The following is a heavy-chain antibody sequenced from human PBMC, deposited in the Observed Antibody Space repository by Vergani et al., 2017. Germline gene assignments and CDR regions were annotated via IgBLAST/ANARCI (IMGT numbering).Heavy chain of an antibody. V-gene: IGHV1-69*01. CDR1: GGTFSSYA. Sequence: QVQLVQSGAEVKKPGSSVKVSCKASGGTFSSYAISWVRQAPGQGLEWMGGIIPIFGTANYAQKFQGRVTITADESTSTAYMELSSLRSEDTAVYYCARRWAAFYYDSCGYRYNWFDPWSQGSLVTVSS. D-gene: IGHD3-22*01. CDR2: IIPIFGTA. CDR3: ARRWAAFYYDSCGYRYNWFDP. J-gene: IGHJ5*02.